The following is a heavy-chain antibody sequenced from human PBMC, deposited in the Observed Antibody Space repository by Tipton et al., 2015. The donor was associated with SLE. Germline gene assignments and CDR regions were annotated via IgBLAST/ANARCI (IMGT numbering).Heavy chain of an antibody. CDR2: IKQDGSDK. J-gene: IGHJ6*02. V-gene: IGHV3-7*01. CDR3: ARDLAYGMNV. CDR1: GFTLSSQW. Sequence: SLRLSCASSGFTLSSQWVNWVRQSPGKGLEWVAIIKQDGSDKKYVDSVKGRFTISRDDAKNTVFLEMNSLRAEDTAVYYCARDLAYGMNVWGQGTTVSVSS.